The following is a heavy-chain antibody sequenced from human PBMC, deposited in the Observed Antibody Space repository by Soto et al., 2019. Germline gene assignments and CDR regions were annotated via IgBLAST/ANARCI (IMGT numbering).Heavy chain of an antibody. Sequence: QVQLQQWGAGLLKPSETLSLTCAVYGGSFSGYYWSWIRQPPGKGLEWIGEINHSGRTNYNPSLKIRVTISVDTSKNQFSLKLSSVTAADTAVYYCAWGSVMAFDIWGQGTMVTVSS. D-gene: IGHD1-26*01. CDR1: GGSFSGYY. CDR2: INHSGRT. CDR3: AWGSVMAFDI. V-gene: IGHV4-34*01. J-gene: IGHJ3*02.